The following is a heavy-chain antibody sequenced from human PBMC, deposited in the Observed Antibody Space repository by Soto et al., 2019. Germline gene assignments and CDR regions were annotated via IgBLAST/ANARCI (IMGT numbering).Heavy chain of an antibody. V-gene: IGHV2-5*02. Sequence: QITLKESGPPLVNPTQTLTLTCTFSGFSLSSSGVGVGWIRQPPGKALEWLALIYWDDDKRYSPSLKSRLTITKDASKNQVVLTMTNMDPVDTATYYCAQPLTGTGGFDIWGQGTMVTVSS. J-gene: IGHJ3*02. CDR2: IYWDDDK. CDR3: AQPLTGTGGFDI. CDR1: GFSLSSSGVG. D-gene: IGHD2-8*02.